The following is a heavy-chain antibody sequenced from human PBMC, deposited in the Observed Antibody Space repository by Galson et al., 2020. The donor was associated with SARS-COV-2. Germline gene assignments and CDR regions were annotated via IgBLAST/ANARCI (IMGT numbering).Heavy chain of an antibody. CDR1: GFTFSSYG. V-gene: IGHV3-30*18. J-gene: IGHJ6*02. D-gene: IGHD3-10*01. Sequence: GESLKISCAASGFTFSSYGMHWVRQAPGKGLEWVAVISYDGSNKYYADSVKGRFTISRDNSKNTLYLQMNSLRAEDTAVYYCAKDLDAPVLLWFGELPRGNGMDVWGQGTTVTVSS. CDR3: AKDLDAPVLLWFGELPRGNGMDV. CDR2: ISYDGSNK.